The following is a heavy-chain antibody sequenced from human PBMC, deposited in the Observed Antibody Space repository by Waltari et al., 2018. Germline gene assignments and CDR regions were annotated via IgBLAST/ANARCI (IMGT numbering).Heavy chain of an antibody. D-gene: IGHD1-26*01. CDR1: GGSISSSSYY. Sequence: QLQLQESGPGLVKPSETLSLTCTVSGGSISSSSYYWGWIRQPPGKGLEWIGTIFYSGSTSYNPSLKSLVPISIDTSKNQFSLKLSSVTAADTAVYYCARGRSGRAISAPDYWGQGTLVTVSS. CDR2: IFYSGST. CDR3: ARGRSGRAISAPDY. V-gene: IGHV4-39*01. J-gene: IGHJ4*02.